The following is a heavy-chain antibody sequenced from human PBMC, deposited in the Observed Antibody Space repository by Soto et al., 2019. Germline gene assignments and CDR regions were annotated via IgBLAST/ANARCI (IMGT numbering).Heavy chain of an antibody. CDR3: ASDYRDGYNIPFDY. Sequence: VQLVQSGAEVKKPGSSVKVSCKASGGTLNTITWVRQAPGQGLEWMGRIIPILGMGSYAQKFQGRVTITADRSTSTAYMELSSLRSDDTAVYFCASDYRDGYNIPFDYWGQGTLVTVSS. V-gene: IGHV1-69*02. J-gene: IGHJ4*02. D-gene: IGHD5-12*01. CDR1: GGTLNT. CDR2: IIPILGMG.